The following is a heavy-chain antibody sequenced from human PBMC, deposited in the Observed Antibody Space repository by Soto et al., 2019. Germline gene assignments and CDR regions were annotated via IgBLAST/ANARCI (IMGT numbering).Heavy chain of an antibody. CDR3: AKDAGPMVRGVLAY. Sequence: SGGSLRLSCAASGFTFSSYAMSWVSQAPGKGLEWVSAISGSGGSTYYADSVKGRFTISRDNSKNTLYLQMNSLRAEDTAVYYCAKDAGPMVRGVLAYWGQGTLVTVSS. J-gene: IGHJ4*02. V-gene: IGHV3-23*01. CDR2: ISGSGGST. D-gene: IGHD3-10*01. CDR1: GFTFSSYA.